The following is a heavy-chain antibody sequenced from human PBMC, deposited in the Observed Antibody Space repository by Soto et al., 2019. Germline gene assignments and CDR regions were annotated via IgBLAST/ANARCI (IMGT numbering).Heavy chain of an antibody. CDR1: GFTFSDYY. J-gene: IGHJ3*02. Sequence: GGSLRLSCAASGFTFSDYYMSWIRQAPGKGLEWVSYISSSGSTIYYADSVKGRFTISRDNAKNSLYLQMNSLRAEDTAMYYCARGGLEWQWLVKAFDIWGQGTMVTVSS. CDR3: ARGGLEWQWLVKAFDI. V-gene: IGHV3-11*01. CDR2: ISSSGSTI. D-gene: IGHD6-19*01.